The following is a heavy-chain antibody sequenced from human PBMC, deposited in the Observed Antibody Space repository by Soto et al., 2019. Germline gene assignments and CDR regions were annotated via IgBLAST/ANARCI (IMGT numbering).Heavy chain of an antibody. V-gene: IGHV3-74*01. D-gene: IGHD2-15*01. CDR3: ASTVVTGY. J-gene: IGHJ4*02. CDR1: GFTFSSDW. CDR2: INSDGSST. Sequence: EVQLVESGGGLVQPGGSLRLSCAASGFTFSSDWMHWVRQAPGKGLVWVSRINSDGSSTSYADSVKGRFTISRDNAKNTRYLQMNSLRAEDTDVDYCASTVVTGYWGQGTTVTVSS.